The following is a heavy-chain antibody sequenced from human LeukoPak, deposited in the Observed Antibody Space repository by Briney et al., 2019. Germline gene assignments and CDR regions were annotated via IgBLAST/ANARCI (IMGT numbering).Heavy chain of an antibody. CDR1: GFTFNNAW. Sequence: GGSLRLSCAASGFTFNNAWMSWVRQAPGKGLEWVGRIKSKTDGGTTDYAAPVKGRFTISRDDSKNTLYLQMNRLKTEDTAVYYCTAEYNFNDYVSSGYYYWGQGALVTVSS. J-gene: IGHJ4*02. CDR2: IKSKTDGGTT. CDR3: TAEYNFNDYVSSGYYY. D-gene: IGHD3-22*01. V-gene: IGHV3-15*01.